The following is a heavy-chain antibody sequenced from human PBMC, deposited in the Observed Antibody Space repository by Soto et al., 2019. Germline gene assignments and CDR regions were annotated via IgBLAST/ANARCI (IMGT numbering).Heavy chain of an antibody. CDR2: FSGSSGSS. D-gene: IGHD5-12*01. V-gene: IGHV3-23*01. Sequence: GGSLRLSCAGSGFTFSSSIMSWVRQAPGKGLEWVSTFSGSSGSSYYADSAKGRFTISRDNSKNTLYLQMNSLRAEDTALYYCAKRGHNFFDYWGQGTLVTVSS. CDR1: GFTFSSSI. CDR3: AKRGHNFFDY. J-gene: IGHJ4*02.